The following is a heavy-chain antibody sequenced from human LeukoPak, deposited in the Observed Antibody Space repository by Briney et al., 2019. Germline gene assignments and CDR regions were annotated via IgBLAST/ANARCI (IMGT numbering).Heavy chain of an antibody. V-gene: IGHV4-59*03. D-gene: IGHD3-10*01. CDR2: VYYTGTT. Sequence: SETLSLTCTVSGGSITDYYWNGIRQSPEKGLEGIGYVYYTGTTYYSPSLKSRVAISLDRSKNQFSLNLNSVTAADTAVYYCARSVLWFGDLGYWGQGILVTVSS. CDR1: GGSITDYY. CDR3: ARSVLWFGDLGY. J-gene: IGHJ4*02.